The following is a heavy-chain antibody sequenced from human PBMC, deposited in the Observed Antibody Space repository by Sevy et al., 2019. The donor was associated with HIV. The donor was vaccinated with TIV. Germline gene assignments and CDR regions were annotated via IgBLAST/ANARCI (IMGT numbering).Heavy chain of an antibody. CDR1: GYSFTSYW. CDR3: ARHVSLIFGVDPRAYYYYYMDV. Sequence: GESLKISCKGSGYSFTSYWIGWVRQMPGKGLEWMGIIYPGDSDTRYSRSFQGQVTISADKSISTAYLQWSSLKASDTAMYYCARHVSLIFGVDPRAYYYYYMDVWGKGTTVTVSS. J-gene: IGHJ6*03. D-gene: IGHD3-3*01. V-gene: IGHV5-51*01. CDR2: IYPGDSDT.